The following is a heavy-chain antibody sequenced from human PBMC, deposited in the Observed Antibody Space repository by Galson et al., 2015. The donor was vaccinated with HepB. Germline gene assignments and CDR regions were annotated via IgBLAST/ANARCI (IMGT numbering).Heavy chain of an antibody. V-gene: IGHV3-23*01. Sequence: SLRLSCAASGFTFSSYAMSWVRQAPGKGLEWVSAITGSGGSTYYADSVEGRFTISRDNSKNTLYLQMNSLRAEDTAVYYCAKDSGRELRIPYYYGMDVWGQGTTGTVSS. CDR3: AKDSGRELRIPYYYGMDV. J-gene: IGHJ6*02. CDR2: ITGSGGST. CDR1: GFTFSSYA. D-gene: IGHD3-10*01.